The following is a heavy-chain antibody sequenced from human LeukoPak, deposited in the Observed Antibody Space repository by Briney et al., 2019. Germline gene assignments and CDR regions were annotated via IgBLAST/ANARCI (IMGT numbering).Heavy chain of an antibody. CDR2: INHSGST. J-gene: IGHJ4*02. V-gene: IGHV4-34*01. CDR3: ARDVGYYYDSSGYYDY. D-gene: IGHD3-22*01. CDR1: GGSFSGYY. Sequence: SETLSLTCAVYGGSFSGYYWSWIRQPPGKGLEWIGEINHSGSTNYNPSLKSRVTISVDTSKNQFSLKLSSVTAADTAEYYCARDVGYYYDSSGYYDYWGQGTLVTVSS.